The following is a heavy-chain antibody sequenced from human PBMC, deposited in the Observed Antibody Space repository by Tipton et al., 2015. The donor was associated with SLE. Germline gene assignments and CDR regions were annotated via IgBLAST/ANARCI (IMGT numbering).Heavy chain of an antibody. CDR3: ARGIVFQH. Sequence: TLSLTCAVYGGSFSGYYWGWIRQPPGKGLEWIGEINHSGSTNYNPSLKSRVTISVDTSKNQFSLKVRSVTAADTAVYYCARGIVFQHWGQGTLVTVSS. D-gene: IGHD3-16*02. CDR1: GGSFSGYY. CDR2: INHSGST. V-gene: IGHV4-34*01. J-gene: IGHJ1*01.